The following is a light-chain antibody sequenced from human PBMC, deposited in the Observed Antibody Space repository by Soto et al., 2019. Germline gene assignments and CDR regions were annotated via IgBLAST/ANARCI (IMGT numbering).Light chain of an antibody. V-gene: IGKV1-5*03. CDR3: QHYDSYSPAWT. CDR2: KAS. Sequence: DIQMTQSPSTLSASVGDRVSITCRASQSIGDWLAWYQEKPGKAPKLLIYKASNLQSGVPSRFSGSGSGTAFTLTISRLQPADFATYYCQHYDSYSPAWTFGQGTKVDIK. CDR1: QSIGDW. J-gene: IGKJ1*01.